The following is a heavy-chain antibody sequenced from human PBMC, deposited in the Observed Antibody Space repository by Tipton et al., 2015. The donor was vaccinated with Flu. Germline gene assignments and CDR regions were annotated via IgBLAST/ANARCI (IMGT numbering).Heavy chain of an antibody. CDR3: ATRNSYSGSYYRDY. D-gene: IGHD1-26*01. V-gene: IGHV4-39*01. CDR2: IYYSSGST. J-gene: IGHJ4*02. CDR1: GGSIGSSSYY. Sequence: TLSLTCTVSGGSIGSSSYYWGWIRQPPGKGLEWIGTIYYSSGSTYYNPSPKSRVTISVDTSKNQFSLRLSSVTAADTAVYYCATRNSYSGSYYRDYWGQGTLVTVSS.